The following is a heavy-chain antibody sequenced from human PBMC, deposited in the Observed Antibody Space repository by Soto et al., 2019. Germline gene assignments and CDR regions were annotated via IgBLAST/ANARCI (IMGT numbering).Heavy chain of an antibody. V-gene: IGHV1-69*12. CDR3: AVTMTNYYDYGMDV. CDR2: IIPIFGTA. D-gene: IGHD3-22*01. Sequence: QVQLVQSGAEVKKPGSSVKVSCKASGGTFSSYAISWVRQAPGQGLEWMGGIIPIFGTADYAQKFQGRVTITAGEATSTAYMELSSLRSEDTAVYYCAVTMTNYYDYGMDVWGQGTTATVSS. CDR1: GGTFSSYA. J-gene: IGHJ6*02.